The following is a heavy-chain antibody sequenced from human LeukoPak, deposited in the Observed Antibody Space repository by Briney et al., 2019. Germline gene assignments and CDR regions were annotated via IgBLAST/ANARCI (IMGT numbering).Heavy chain of an antibody. V-gene: IGHV3-23*01. CDR3: AKEKLGYCSGGSCRDAFDI. D-gene: IGHD2-15*01. Sequence: TGGSLRLSCAASGFTFSRYAMSCVRQAPGQGLEWVSAMSGSGGSTYYADSVTARFTISRDNSKNTLYLQMNSLRAEDTAVYYCAKEKLGYCSGGSCRDAFDIWGQGTMVTVSS. CDR1: GFTFSRYA. CDR2: MSGSGGST. J-gene: IGHJ3*02.